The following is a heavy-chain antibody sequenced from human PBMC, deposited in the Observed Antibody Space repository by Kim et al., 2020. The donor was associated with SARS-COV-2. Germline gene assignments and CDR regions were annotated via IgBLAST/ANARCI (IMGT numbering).Heavy chain of an antibody. CDR2: INHSGST. Sequence: SETLSLTCAVYGGSFSGYYWSWIRQPPGKGLEWIGEINHSGSTNYNPSLKSRVTISVDTSKNQFSLKLSSVTAADTAVYYCAREPGWGYYYGSWSYSRGRSFDYWGQGTLVTVSS. D-gene: IGHD3-10*01. CDR1: GGSFSGYY. CDR3: AREPGWGYYYGSWSYSRGRSFDY. J-gene: IGHJ4*02. V-gene: IGHV4-34*01.